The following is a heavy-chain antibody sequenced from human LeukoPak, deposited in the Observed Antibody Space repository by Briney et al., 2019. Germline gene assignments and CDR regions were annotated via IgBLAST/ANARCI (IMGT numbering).Heavy chain of an antibody. Sequence: ASVKVSCKASGYSFTNYGIIWVRQTPGQGLQWMGWISAHNGNTNYAQKLQGRVTLTTDTSTSTVYMELRSLTSDDTAVYYCARSSSGWYTKRNYYFDYWGQGTLVTVSS. CDR1: GYSFTNYG. CDR3: ARSSSGWYTKRNYYFDY. J-gene: IGHJ4*02. D-gene: IGHD6-19*01. CDR2: ISAHNGNT. V-gene: IGHV1-18*01.